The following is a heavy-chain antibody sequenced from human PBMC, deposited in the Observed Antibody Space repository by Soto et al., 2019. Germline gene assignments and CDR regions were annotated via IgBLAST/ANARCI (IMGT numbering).Heavy chain of an antibody. CDR1: GFTFSSYA. J-gene: IGHJ1*01. CDR2: ISGSGGST. D-gene: IGHD6-13*01. CDR3: ATRPRSSCSFIIAEYFQH. Sequence: EVQLLESGGGLVQPGGSLRLSCAASGFTFSSYAMSWVRQAPGKGLEWVSAISGSGGSTYYADSVKGRFTISRENPKNTLYLKMNSLRAEDTVVYYCATRPRSSCSFIIAEYFQHWGQGTLVTVSS. V-gene: IGHV3-23*01.